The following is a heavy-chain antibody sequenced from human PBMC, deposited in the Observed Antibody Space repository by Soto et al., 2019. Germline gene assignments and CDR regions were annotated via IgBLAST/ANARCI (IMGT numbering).Heavy chain of an antibody. J-gene: IGHJ4*02. CDR3: ARAEVTAVVGF. CDR1: GFAFSNYA. CDR2: IRGNGDRT. D-gene: IGHD2-21*02. V-gene: IGHV3-23*01. Sequence: EEQLLESGGALVVPGGSLRLSCAASGFAFSNYAMTWVRQAPGKGLEWVSSIRGNGDRTYYAESVKGRFTISRDNSTSTLFLQMNSLRADDTAVYFCARAEVTAVVGFWGQGTLVTVSS.